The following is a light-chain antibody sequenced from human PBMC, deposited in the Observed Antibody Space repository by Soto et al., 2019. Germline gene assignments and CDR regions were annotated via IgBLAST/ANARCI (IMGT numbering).Light chain of an antibody. J-gene: IGKJ1*01. CDR3: QQYNSYSVT. CDR1: QSISYY. Sequence: DIQMTQSPSSLSASVGDRVTITCRASQSISYYLNWYQQKPGRAPRLLIYDASSLESGVPSRFSGSGSGTEFTLTISSLQPDDFATYYCQQYNSYSVTFGQGTKVDIK. CDR2: DAS. V-gene: IGKV1-5*01.